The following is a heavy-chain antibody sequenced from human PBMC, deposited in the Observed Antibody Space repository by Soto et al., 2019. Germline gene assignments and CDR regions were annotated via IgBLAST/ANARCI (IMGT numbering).Heavy chain of an antibody. CDR3: ARDGSGYSYGPLDY. D-gene: IGHD5-18*01. CDR1: GGSISSYY. Sequence: SETLSLTCTVSGGSISSYYWSWIRQPPGKGLEWIGYIYYSGSTNYNPSLKSRVTISVDTSKNQFSLKLGSVTAADTAVYYCARDGSGYSYGPLDYWGQGTLVTVSS. V-gene: IGHV4-59*01. CDR2: IYYSGST. J-gene: IGHJ4*02.